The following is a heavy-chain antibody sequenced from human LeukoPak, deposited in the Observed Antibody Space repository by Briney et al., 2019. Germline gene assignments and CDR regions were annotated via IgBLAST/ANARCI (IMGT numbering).Heavy chain of an antibody. CDR2: ISSSSSYI. D-gene: IGHD3-10*01. V-gene: IGHV3-21*01. J-gene: IGHJ4*02. Sequence: GGSLRLSCAASGFTFSSYSMNWVRQAPGKGLEWVSSISSSSSYIYYADSVKGRFTISRDNAKNSLYLQMNSLRAEDTAVYYCARDRVTMVRGVIAYWGRGTLVTVSS. CDR1: GFTFSSYS. CDR3: ARDRVTMVRGVIAY.